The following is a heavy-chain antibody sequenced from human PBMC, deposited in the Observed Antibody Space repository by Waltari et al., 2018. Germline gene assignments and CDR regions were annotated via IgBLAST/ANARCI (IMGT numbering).Heavy chain of an antibody. CDR2: IYSGGST. V-gene: IGHV3-66*02. CDR3: ARERGYSYDHYYGMDV. J-gene: IGHJ6*02. CDR1: GFTVSSNY. Sequence: EVQLVESGGGLVQPGGSLRLSCAASGFTVSSNYMSWVRQAPGKGLECVSVIYSGGSTYYADSVKGRFTISRDNSKNTLYLQMNSLRAEDTAVYYCARERGYSYDHYYGMDVWGQGTTVTVSS. D-gene: IGHD5-18*01.